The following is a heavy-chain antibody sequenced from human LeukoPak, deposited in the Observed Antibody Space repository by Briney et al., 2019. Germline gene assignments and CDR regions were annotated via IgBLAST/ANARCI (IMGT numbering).Heavy chain of an antibody. CDR3: ARDSPGWGSSWDDDY. V-gene: IGHV1-18*01. J-gene: IGHJ4*02. Sequence: AASVKVSCKASGYTFTSYGISWVRQAPGQGLEWMGWISAYNGNTNYAQKLQGRVTMTTDTSTSTAYMELRSLRSDDTAVYYCARDSPGWGSSWDDDYWGQGTLVTVSS. CDR2: ISAYNGNT. D-gene: IGHD3-16*01. CDR1: GYTFTSYG.